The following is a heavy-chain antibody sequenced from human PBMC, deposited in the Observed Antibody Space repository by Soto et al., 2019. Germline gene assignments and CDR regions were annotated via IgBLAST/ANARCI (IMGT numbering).Heavy chain of an antibody. D-gene: IGHD3-3*01. Sequence: ASVKVSCKASGYTFTGYYMHWVRQAPGQGLEWMGWINPNSGGTNYAQKFQGRVTMTRDTSISTAYMELSRLRSDDTAVYYCARVRRSSVFGGVIRRHDAFDIWGQGTRVTVSS. CDR1: GYTFTGYY. CDR2: INPNSGGT. V-gene: IGHV1-2*02. J-gene: IGHJ3*02. CDR3: ARVRRSSVFGGVIRRHDAFDI.